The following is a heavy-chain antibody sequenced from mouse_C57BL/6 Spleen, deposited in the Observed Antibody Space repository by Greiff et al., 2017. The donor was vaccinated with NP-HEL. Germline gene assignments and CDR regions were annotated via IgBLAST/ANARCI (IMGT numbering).Heavy chain of an antibody. V-gene: IGHV7-3*01. Sequence: EVKLLESGGGLVQPGGSLSLSCAASGFTFTDYYMSWVRQPPGKALEWLGFIRNKANGYTTEYSASVKGRFTISRDNSQSILYLQMNALRAEDSATYYCARYISSPRYFDVWGTGTTVTVSS. J-gene: IGHJ1*03. CDR3: ARYISSPRYFDV. CDR1: GFTFTDYY. CDR2: IRNKANGYTT.